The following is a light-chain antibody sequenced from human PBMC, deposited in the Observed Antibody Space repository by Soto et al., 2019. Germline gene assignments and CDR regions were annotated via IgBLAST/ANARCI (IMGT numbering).Light chain of an antibody. CDR1: SSDVGSYNL. CDR3: CSYVGSRTVV. CDR2: EGS. Sequence: QSALTQPASVSGSPGQSITISCTGTSSDVGSYNLVSWYQQHPGKAPKLMIYEGSKRPSGVSNRFSGSRSGNTASLTISGLQAEDEGDYYCCSYVGSRTVVFGGGTQLTVL. J-gene: IGLJ2*01. V-gene: IGLV2-23*01.